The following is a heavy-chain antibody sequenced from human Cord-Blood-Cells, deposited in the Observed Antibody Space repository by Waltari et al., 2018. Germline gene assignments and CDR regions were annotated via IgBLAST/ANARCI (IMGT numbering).Heavy chain of an antibody. J-gene: IGHJ3*02. CDR3: AKEAGYDFWSGYSPDAFDI. CDR1: GFTLSSYA. CDR2: ISGSGGST. V-gene: IGHV3-23*04. D-gene: IGHD3-3*01. Sequence: EVQLVESGGGLVQPGGSLRLSCAASGFTLSSYAMSCVRQAPGKGLEWVSAISGSGGSTYYADSVKGRFTISRDNSKNTLYLQMNSLRAEDTAVYYCAKEAGYDFWSGYSPDAFDIWGQGTMVTVSS.